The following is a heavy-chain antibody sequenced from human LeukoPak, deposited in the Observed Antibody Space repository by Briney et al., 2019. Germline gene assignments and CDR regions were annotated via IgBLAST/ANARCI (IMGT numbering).Heavy chain of an antibody. CDR3: ARDRGYGSGIYDAFDI. V-gene: IGHV3-20*04. J-gene: IGHJ3*02. CDR1: GFTFSSYE. D-gene: IGHD3-10*01. CDR2: INWNGGST. Sequence: GGSLRLSCAASGFTFSSYEMNWVRQAPGKGLEWVSGINWNGGSTGYADSVKGRFTISRDNAKNSLYLQMNSLRAEDTALYYCARDRGYGSGIYDAFDIWGQGTMVTVSS.